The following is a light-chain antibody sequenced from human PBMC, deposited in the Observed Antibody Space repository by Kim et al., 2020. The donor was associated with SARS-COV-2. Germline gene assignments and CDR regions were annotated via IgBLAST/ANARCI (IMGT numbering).Light chain of an antibody. CDR3: AAWDDSLNARL. CDR1: SSNIGTNG. J-gene: IGLJ3*02. CDR2: STH. V-gene: IGLV1-44*01. Sequence: GQRVTISCSGSSSNIGTNGVNWYQQHPETARKLLLHSTHQRPSGVPDRFSGARSGISASLAISGLQSEDEADYYCAAWDDSLNARLFGGGTQLTVL.